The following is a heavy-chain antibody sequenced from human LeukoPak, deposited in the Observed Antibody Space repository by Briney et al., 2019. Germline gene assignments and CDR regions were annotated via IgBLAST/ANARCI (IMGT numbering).Heavy chain of an antibody. V-gene: IGHV4-4*02. D-gene: IGHD2-15*01. CDR1: GGSTSSSNW. CDR2: IYHSGST. CDR3: AREPGYCSGGSCYSDAFDI. Sequence: SETLSLTCAVSGGSTSSSNWWSWVRRPPGKGLEWIGEIYHSGSTNYNPSLKSRVTISVDKSKNQFSLKLSSVTAADTAVYYCAREPGYCSGGSCYSDAFDIWGQGTMVTVSS. J-gene: IGHJ3*02.